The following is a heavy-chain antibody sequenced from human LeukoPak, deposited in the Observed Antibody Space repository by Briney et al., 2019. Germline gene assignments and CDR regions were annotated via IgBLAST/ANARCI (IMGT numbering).Heavy chain of an antibody. CDR3: QVYCGGDCYSVPSPRLFDY. Sequence: PGGSLRLSCAASGFTFSNAWMSWVRQAPGKGLEWVGRIKSKTDGGTTDYAAPVKGRFTISRDDSKNTMYLQMNSLKTEDTAVYYCQVYCGGDCYSVPSPRLFDYWGQGTLVTVSS. CDR1: GFTFSNAW. D-gene: IGHD2-21*01. CDR2: IKSKTDGGTT. V-gene: IGHV3-15*01. J-gene: IGHJ4*02.